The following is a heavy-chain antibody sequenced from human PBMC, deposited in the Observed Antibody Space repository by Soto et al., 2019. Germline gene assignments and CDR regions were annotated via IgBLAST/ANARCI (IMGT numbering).Heavy chain of an antibody. J-gene: IGHJ3*02. V-gene: IGHV1-46*01. Sequence: ASVKVSCKASGYTFTSYYMHWVRQAPGQGLEWMGIINPSGGSTSYAQKFQGRVTMTRDTSTSTVYMELSSLRSEDTAVYYCARDLLPEDTAMVSSDAFDIWGQGTMVT. D-gene: IGHD5-18*01. CDR1: GYTFTSYY. CDR3: ARDLLPEDTAMVSSDAFDI. CDR2: INPSGGST.